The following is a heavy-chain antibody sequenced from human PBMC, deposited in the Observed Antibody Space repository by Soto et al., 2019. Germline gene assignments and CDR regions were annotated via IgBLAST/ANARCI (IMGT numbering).Heavy chain of an antibody. CDR1: GGSISSSSYY. V-gene: IGHV4-39*01. Sequence: LSLTCTVSGGSISSSSYYWGWIRQPPGKGLEWIGSIYYSGSTYYNPSLKSRVTISVDTSKNQFSLKLSSVTAADTAVYYCARSILTGYLSHDWGQATLVTVSS. J-gene: IGHJ4*02. D-gene: IGHD3-9*01. CDR2: IYYSGST. CDR3: ARSILTGYLSHD.